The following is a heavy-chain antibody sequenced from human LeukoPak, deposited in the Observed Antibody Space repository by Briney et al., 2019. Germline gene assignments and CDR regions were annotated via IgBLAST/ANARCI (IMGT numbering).Heavy chain of an antibody. Sequence: ASVRVSCKASGYIFTDYYIHWVRQAPGQGLEWMGFINPQSGYTSYLQKFQGRVTMTTDTSISTAYMELSSLGSDDTAFYYCSRDLTNPRDFNCWGQGTLVIVSS. CDR3: SRDLTNPRDFNC. CDR2: INPQSGYT. CDR1: GYIFTDYY. V-gene: IGHV1-2*02. D-gene: IGHD4/OR15-4a*01. J-gene: IGHJ4*02.